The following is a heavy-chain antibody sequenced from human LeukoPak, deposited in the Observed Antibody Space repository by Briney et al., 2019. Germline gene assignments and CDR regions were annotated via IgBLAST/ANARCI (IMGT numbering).Heavy chain of an antibody. V-gene: IGHV4-4*07. Sequence: PSETLSLTCTVSGGSISSYYWSWIRQPAGKGLEWIGRIYTSGSTNCNPSLKSRVTMSIDTSKNQFSLKLSSVTAADTAVYYCARDRALAAARSYYYMDVRGKGTTVTVSS. J-gene: IGHJ6*03. CDR1: GGSISSYY. D-gene: IGHD6-6*01. CDR3: ARDRALAAARSYYYMDV. CDR2: IYTSGST.